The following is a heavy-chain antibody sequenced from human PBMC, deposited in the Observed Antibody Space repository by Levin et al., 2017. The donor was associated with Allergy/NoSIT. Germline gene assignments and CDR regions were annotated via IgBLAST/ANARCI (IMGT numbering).Heavy chain of an antibody. Sequence: ASVKVSCAASGFTFSGYSMTWVRQAPGKGLEWVASIFTTTYYTYYAESVKGRFTISRDDARDSLYLQMNSLRAEDTAVYYCAREHSVTYYGYFDYWGQGILVTVSS. CDR1: GFTFSGYS. CDR3: AREHSVTYYGYFDY. V-gene: IGHV3-21*01. CDR2: IFTTTYYT. D-gene: IGHD1-26*01. J-gene: IGHJ4*02.